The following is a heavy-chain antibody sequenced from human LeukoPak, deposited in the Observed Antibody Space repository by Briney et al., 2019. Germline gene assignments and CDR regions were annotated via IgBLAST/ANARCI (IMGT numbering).Heavy chain of an antibody. J-gene: IGHJ4*02. CDR2: ISAYNGNT. V-gene: IGHV1-18*01. D-gene: IGHD1-7*01. CDR3: AVDAGTTVDY. Sequence: ALVKVSCKASGYTFTSYGISWVRQAPGQGLEWMGWISAYNGNTNYAQKLQGRVTMTTDTSTSTAYMELRSLRSDDTAVTYCAVDAGTTVDYWGQGTLVTVSS. CDR1: GYTFTSYG.